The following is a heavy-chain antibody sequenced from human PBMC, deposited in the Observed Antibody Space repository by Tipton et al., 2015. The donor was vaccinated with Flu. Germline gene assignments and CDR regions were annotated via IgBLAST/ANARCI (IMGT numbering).Heavy chain of an antibody. CDR3: VRHSGPEMATGFDY. CDR2: IYPVDSDT. D-gene: IGHD5-24*01. CDR1: GYSFTNHW. Sequence: QLVQSGAEVKEPGESLKISCRGSGYSFTNHWIGWVRQMPGKGREWMGIIYPVDSDTRYSPSFQGQVTISADKSISAAYLQWSSLKASDTAMYHCVRHSGPEMATGFDYWGEGTLVTVSS. J-gene: IGHJ4*02. V-gene: IGHV5-51*01.